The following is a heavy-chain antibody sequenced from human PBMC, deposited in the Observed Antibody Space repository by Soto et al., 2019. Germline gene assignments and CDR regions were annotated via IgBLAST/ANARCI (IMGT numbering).Heavy chain of an antibody. J-gene: IGHJ6*02. CDR2: IYSGGST. CDR1: GFTVSSNY. V-gene: IGHV3-53*01. CDR3: ARDLGGEYSYGYYYYYGMDV. D-gene: IGHD5-18*01. Sequence: PGGSLRLSCAASGFTVSSNYMSWVRQAPGKGLEWVSVIYSGGSTYYADSVKGRFTISRDNSKNTLYLQMNSLRAEDTAVYYCARDLGGEYSYGYYYYYGMDVWGQGTTVTVSS.